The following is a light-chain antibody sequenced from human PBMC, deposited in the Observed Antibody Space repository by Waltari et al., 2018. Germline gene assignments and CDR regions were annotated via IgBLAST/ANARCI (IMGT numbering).Light chain of an antibody. J-gene: IGLJ2*01. V-gene: IGLV6-57*02. CDR3: QSYDTSYVI. CDR1: SGSIASNY. CDR2: EDN. Sequence: NFMLTQPHSVSESPGKAVTISCTASSGSIASNYVKWYQQRPGSAPSTVIYEDNLRPSGVPDRFSGSIDSSSNSASLTISGLKTEDEADYYCQSYDTSYVIFGGGTKLTVL.